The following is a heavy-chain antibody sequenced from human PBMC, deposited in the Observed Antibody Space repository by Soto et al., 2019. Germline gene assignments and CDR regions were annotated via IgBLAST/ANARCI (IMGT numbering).Heavy chain of an antibody. CDR1: GYTFTSYY. V-gene: IGHV1-46*01. CDR2: INPSGGST. CDR3: ARPRYNWNYVGFDY. Sequence: QVQLVQSGAEVKKPGASVKVSCKASGYTFTSYYMHWVRQAPGQGLEWMGIINPSGGSTSYAQKYEGSVTMTRDTSTSTVYMERSSLRSEDTAVYYCARPRYNWNYVGFDYWGQGTLVTVSS. D-gene: IGHD1-7*01. J-gene: IGHJ4*02.